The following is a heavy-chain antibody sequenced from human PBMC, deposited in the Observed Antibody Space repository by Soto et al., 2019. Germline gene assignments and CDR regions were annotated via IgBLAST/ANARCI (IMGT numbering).Heavy chain of an antibody. J-gene: IGHJ4*02. CDR3: ARGRSYSSSWYLDY. V-gene: IGHV3-33*01. CDR2: IWYDGSNK. CDR1: GFTFSSYG. D-gene: IGHD6-13*01. Sequence: QVQLVESGGCVVQPGRSLRLSCAASGFTFSSYGMHWVRQAPGKGLEWVAVIWYDGSNKYYADSVKGRFTISRDNSKNTLYLQMNSLRAEDTAVYYCARGRSYSSSWYLDYWGQGTLVTVSS.